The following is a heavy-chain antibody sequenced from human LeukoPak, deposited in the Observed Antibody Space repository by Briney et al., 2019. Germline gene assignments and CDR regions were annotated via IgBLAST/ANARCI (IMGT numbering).Heavy chain of an antibody. CDR2: IQYDGSNQ. Sequence: PGGSLRLSCTASGFIFSSYGMHWVRQAPGKGLEWVAYIQYDGSNQQYADSVKGRFTISRDNAKNSLYLQMNSLRAEDTAVYYCARDRVGHNRFDYWGQGTLVTVSS. D-gene: IGHD1-1*01. V-gene: IGHV3-30*02. CDR1: GFIFSSYG. CDR3: ARDRVGHNRFDY. J-gene: IGHJ4*02.